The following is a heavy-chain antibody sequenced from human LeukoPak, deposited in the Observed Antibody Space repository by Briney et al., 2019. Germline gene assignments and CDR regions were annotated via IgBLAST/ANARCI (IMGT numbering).Heavy chain of an antibody. V-gene: IGHV4-59*01. CDR1: GGSISSYY. J-gene: IGHJ4*02. D-gene: IGHD4-23*01. CDR2: IYYSGST. Sequence: SETLSLTCTVSGGSISSYYWSWIRQPPGKGLEWIAYIYYSGSTNYNPSLKSRVTISVDTSKNQFSLKLSSVTAADTAVYYCARATLRWHYDYWGQGTLVTVSS. CDR3: ARATLRWHYDY.